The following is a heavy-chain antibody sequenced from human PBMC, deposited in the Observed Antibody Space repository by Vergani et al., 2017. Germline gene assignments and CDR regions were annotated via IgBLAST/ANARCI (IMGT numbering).Heavy chain of an antibody. CDR2: MYHSGST. J-gene: IGHJ5*02. CDR1: GGSMSGYY. CDR3: GRVADFYGLGSRLLDL. Sequence: QVQLQESGPGLVKPSETLSLTCSVSGGSMSGYYWSWIRQPPGKELEWIGYMYHSGSTNYNPSLETRVTISGDTSKNQFSLTLTSVTAADTAVYYCGRVADFYGLGSRLLDLWGQGTLVTVSS. V-gene: IGHV4-59*01. D-gene: IGHD3-10*01.